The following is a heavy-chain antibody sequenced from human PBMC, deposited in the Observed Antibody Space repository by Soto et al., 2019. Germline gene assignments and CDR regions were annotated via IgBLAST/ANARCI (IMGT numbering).Heavy chain of an antibody. J-gene: IGHJ6*02. D-gene: IGHD3-3*01. CDR2: FDPEDGET. V-gene: IGHV1-24*01. Sequence: ASVKVSCKVSGYTLTELSMHWVRQAPGKGLEWMGGFDPEDGETIYAQKFQGRVTMTEDTSTDTAYMELSSLRSEDTAVYYCGTTRQSTGFWSGYSGMDVWGQGTTVTVSS. CDR1: GYTLTELS. CDR3: GTTRQSTGFWSGYSGMDV.